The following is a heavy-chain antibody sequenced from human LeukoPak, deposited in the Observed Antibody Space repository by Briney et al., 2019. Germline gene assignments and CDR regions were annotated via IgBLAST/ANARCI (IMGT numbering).Heavy chain of an antibody. CDR1: GGSISSGSYY. Sequence: PSETLSLTCTVSGGSISSGSYYWSWIRQPAGKGLEWIGRIYTSGSTNYNPSLKSRVTISVDTSKNQFSLKLSSVTAADTAVYYCARARGAYYYYMDVWGKGTTVTVSS. V-gene: IGHV4-61*02. CDR3: ARARGAYYYYMDV. J-gene: IGHJ6*03. CDR2: IYTSGST. D-gene: IGHD3-10*01.